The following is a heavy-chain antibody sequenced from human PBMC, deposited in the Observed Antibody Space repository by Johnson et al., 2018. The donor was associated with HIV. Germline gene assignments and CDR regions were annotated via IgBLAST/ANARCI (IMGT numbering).Heavy chain of an antibody. D-gene: IGHD7-27*01. CDR3: AKERLDLGMLDAFDI. J-gene: IGHJ3*02. CDR1: GFTFSSYG. V-gene: IGHV3-33*06. CDR2: IWYDGSNK. Sequence: QVQLVESGGGVVQPGRSLRLSCAASGFTFSSYGMHWVRQAPGKGLEWVAVIWYDGSNKYYADSVKGRFTISSDNSKNTLYLQMNSLRAEDTAVYYCAKERLDLGMLDAFDIWGQGTMVTVSS.